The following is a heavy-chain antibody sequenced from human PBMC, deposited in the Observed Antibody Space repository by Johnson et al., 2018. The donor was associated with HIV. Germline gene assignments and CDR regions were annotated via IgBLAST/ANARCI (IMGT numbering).Heavy chain of an antibody. Sequence: QVQLVESGGGVVQPGRSLRLSCAASGFTFSSYAMHWVRQAPGKGLEWVAVISYDGSDKYYADSVKGRFTISRDNAKHSLYLQMNSLRAEDTAVYYCARDQRFWAFDTWGQGTMVTVSS. J-gene: IGHJ3*02. CDR2: ISYDGSDK. CDR1: GFTFSSYA. CDR3: ARDQRFWAFDT. V-gene: IGHV3-30*04. D-gene: IGHD3-3*01.